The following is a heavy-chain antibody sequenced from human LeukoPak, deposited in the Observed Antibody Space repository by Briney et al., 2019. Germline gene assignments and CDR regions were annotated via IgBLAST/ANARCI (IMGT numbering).Heavy chain of an antibody. D-gene: IGHD3-22*01. Sequence: ASVKVSCKTSGYAFTDYDINWVRQATGQGLEWMGWMNPNSGNTGYAQKFQGRVTITRNTSISTAYMELSSLRSEDTAVYYCARGPYYYDSSGQNYAFDIWGQGTMVTVSS. CDR1: GYAFTDYD. J-gene: IGHJ3*02. V-gene: IGHV1-8*03. CDR2: MNPNSGNT. CDR3: ARGPYYYDSSGQNYAFDI.